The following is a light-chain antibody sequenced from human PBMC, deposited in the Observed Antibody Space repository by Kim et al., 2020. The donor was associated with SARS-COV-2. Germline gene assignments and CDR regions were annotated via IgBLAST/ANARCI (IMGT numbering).Light chain of an antibody. V-gene: IGLV1-47*01. CDR2: RNK. Sequence: GQRFTISCSGRRTNIGSNSVYEYHQLQGTAPKLLIYRNKQRPSGVPDRFSGSQSGTSAALAISGLRSEDEADYYCEAWDDSLSGPVFGGGTQLTVL. CDR1: RTNIGSNS. J-gene: IGLJ2*01. CDR3: EAWDDSLSGPV.